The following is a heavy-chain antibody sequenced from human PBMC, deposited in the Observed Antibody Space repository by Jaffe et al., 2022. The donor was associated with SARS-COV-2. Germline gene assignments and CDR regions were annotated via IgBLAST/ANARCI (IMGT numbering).Heavy chain of an antibody. Sequence: EVQLVESGGGLVKPGGSLRLSCAASGFTFSSYSMNWVRQAPGKGLEWVSSISSSSSYIYYADSVKGRFTISRDNAKNSLYLQMNSLRAEDTAVYYCARDQYYYGSGSYYNVRDLDYYYGMDVWGQGTTVTVSS. CDR3: ARDQYYYGSGSYYNVRDLDYYYGMDV. J-gene: IGHJ6*02. V-gene: IGHV3-21*01. CDR1: GFTFSSYS. D-gene: IGHD3-10*01. CDR2: ISSSSSYI.